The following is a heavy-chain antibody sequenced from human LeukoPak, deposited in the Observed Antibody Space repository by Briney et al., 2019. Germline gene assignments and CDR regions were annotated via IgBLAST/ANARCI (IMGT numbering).Heavy chain of an antibody. CDR3: ARQRITMIVVVFDAFDI. V-gene: IGHV4-31*03. D-gene: IGHD3-22*01. CDR1: GGSIRSSYYY. J-gene: IGHJ3*02. CDR2: IYYSGST. Sequence: SETLSLTCTVSGGSIRSSYYYWSWIRQHPGKGLEWIGYIYYSGSTYYNPSLKSRVTISVDTSKNQFSLKLSSVTAADTAVYYCARQRITMIVVVFDAFDIWGQGTMVTVSS.